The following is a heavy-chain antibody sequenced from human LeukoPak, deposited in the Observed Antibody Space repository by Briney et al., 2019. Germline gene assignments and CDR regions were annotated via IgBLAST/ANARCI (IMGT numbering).Heavy chain of an antibody. V-gene: IGHV3-33*06. J-gene: IGHJ4*02. CDR2: IWYDGSNK. CDR1: GFTFSSYG. CDR3: AKGSDSYIAAPVFDY. Sequence: PGRSLRLSCAASGFTFSSYGMHWVRQAPGKGLEWVAVIWYDGSNKYYADSVKGRFTISRDNSKNTLYLQMNSLRAEDTAVYYCAKGSDSYIAAPVFDYWGQGTLVTVSS. D-gene: IGHD6-13*01.